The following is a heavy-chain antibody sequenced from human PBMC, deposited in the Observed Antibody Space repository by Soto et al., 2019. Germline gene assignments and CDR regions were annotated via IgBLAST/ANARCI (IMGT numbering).Heavy chain of an antibody. Sequence: QVQLVQSGAAVKKPGASVKVSCKSSGYTFTSYYIHWVRQAPGQGLEWVGVINTSGGSTTYAQKFQDRVTMPRDVCTSTVYMEVTSLRSEDTAVYYCAREVIGKYYGMDVWGPGTAVIVSS. CDR2: INTSGGST. CDR3: AREVIGKYYGMDV. V-gene: IGHV1-46*01. J-gene: IGHJ6*02. CDR1: GYTFTSYY. D-gene: IGHD3-22*01.